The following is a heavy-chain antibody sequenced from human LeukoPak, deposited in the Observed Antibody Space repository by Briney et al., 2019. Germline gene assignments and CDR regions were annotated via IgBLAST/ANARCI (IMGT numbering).Heavy chain of an antibody. CDR1: GFTFSGYG. D-gene: IGHD3-10*02. J-gene: IGHJ6*04. CDR2: IGGSGGST. V-gene: IGHV3-23*01. CDR3: AELGITMIGGV. Sequence: PGGSLRLSCAASGFTFSGYGMSWVRQAPGEGLKWVSAIGGSGGSTYYADSVKGRFTISRDNAKNSLYLQMNSLRAEDTAVYYCAELGITMIGGVWGKGTTVTISS.